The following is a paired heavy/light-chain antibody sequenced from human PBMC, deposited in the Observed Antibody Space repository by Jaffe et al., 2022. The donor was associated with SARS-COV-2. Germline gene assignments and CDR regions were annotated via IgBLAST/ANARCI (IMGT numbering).Heavy chain of an antibody. CDR3: ARVTGIRGYSSSNPTYYFDY. Sequence: QVQLVQSGAEVKKPGSSVKVSCKASGGTFSNNAISWVRQAPGQGLEWMGGIIPIFDTTNYAQKFQGRVTITADESTSTAYMELSSLRSEDTAVYYCARVTGIRGYSSSNPTYYFDYWGQGTLVTVSS. V-gene: IGHV1-69*01. D-gene: IGHD6-13*01. CDR2: IIPIFDTT. J-gene: IGHJ4*02. CDR1: GGTFSNNA.
Light chain of an antibody. V-gene: IGLV3-1*01. CDR2: QDT. J-gene: IGLJ2*01. CDR1: KLGDKY. Sequence: SYELTQPPSVSVSPGQTASITCSGDKLGDKYASWYQQKPGQSPVLVIYQDTKRPSGIPERFSGSNSGNTATLTISGTQVMDEADYYCQAWDSSLQVVFGGGTKLTVL. CDR3: QAWDSSLQVV.